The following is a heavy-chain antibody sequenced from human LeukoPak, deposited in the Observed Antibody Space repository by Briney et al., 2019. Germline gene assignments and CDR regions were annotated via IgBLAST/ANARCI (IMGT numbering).Heavy chain of an antibody. CDR2: ISTYTGRA. CDR1: GYRFNVYD. J-gene: IGHJ3*01. CDR3: ARADGTNSGTNAFDV. D-gene: IGHD4-23*01. Sequence: ASVQVSCNTSGYRFNVYDILWVRQAPGHGLDYVGWISTYTGRANYAQKFQGRVSVITDTSTSTAYLELTNLTSSDTGLYYCARADGTNSGTNAFDVWGLGTMVTVAS. V-gene: IGHV1-18*01.